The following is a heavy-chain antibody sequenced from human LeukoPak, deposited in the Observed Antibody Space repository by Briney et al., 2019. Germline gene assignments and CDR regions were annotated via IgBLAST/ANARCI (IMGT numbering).Heavy chain of an antibody. Sequence: GGSLRLSCAASGFTFSSYAMSWVRQAPGKGLEWVSSISGSGDSTYYADSVKGRFTISRDNSKNTLYLQVNSLRAEDTAVYYCAKGIVGATRKINFFDYWGQGTLVTVSS. D-gene: IGHD1-26*01. CDR2: ISGSGDST. CDR1: GFTFSSYA. J-gene: IGHJ4*02. V-gene: IGHV3-23*01. CDR3: AKGIVGATRKINFFDY.